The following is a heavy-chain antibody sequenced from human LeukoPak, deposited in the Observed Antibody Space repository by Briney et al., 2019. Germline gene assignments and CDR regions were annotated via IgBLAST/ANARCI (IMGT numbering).Heavy chain of an antibody. Sequence: GGSLRLSCAASGFTFSSYAMSWVRQAPGKGLEWVSGISANGATTYYTDSVRGRFTISRDNSKNTVYLQMSSLSAEDTAIYYCAKDQGFSYYYLDYWGQGILVTVSS. V-gene: IGHV3-23*01. CDR1: GFTFSSYA. J-gene: IGHJ4*02. D-gene: IGHD5-18*01. CDR3: AKDQGFSYYYLDY. CDR2: ISANGATT.